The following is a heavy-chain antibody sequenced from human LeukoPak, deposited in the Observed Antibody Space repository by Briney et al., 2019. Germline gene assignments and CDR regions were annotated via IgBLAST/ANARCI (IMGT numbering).Heavy chain of an antibody. V-gene: IGHV3-30*12. CDR3: ARLRYYAMDV. CDR2: LSYDGSHY. J-gene: IGHJ6*02. Sequence: GGSLRLSCAASGFIFRTYGMHWVRQAPGTGLEWVAVLSYDGSHYSYAASVKGRFTVSRDNSKNTLYLQMNSLRAEDTAVYYCARLRYYAMDVWGQGTTVIVSS. CDR1: GFIFRTYG.